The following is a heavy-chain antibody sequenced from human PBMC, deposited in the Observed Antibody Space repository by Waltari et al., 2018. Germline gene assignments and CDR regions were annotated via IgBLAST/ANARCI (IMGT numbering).Heavy chain of an antibody. V-gene: IGHV3-30*02. J-gene: IGHJ4*02. CDR2: IWFDGSDK. D-gene: IGHD2-2*02. Sequence: QVNLVESGGGVVQPGGSLRLSCATSGFTFSNFGMHWVRQAPGKVFVLLALIWFDGSDKFYADSVGVRFTISRDNSARTLYLDMDSLRLDDTAMYYCAKDAFGNTYLDFWGQGTLVTVSS. CDR3: AKDAFGNTYLDF. CDR1: GFTFSNFG.